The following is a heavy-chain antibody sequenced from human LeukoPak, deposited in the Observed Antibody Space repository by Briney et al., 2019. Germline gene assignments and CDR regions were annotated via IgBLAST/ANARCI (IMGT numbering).Heavy chain of an antibody. Sequence: GGSLRLSCAASGFIFSSYVMSWVRQAPGKGLEWVSGISGGGSTYYADSVEGRFTISRDNSKNTLYLQMNSLRAEDTAGYYCAKTLAYSSSWYWYFDLWGRGTPVTVSS. V-gene: IGHV3-23*01. CDR1: GFIFSSYV. CDR2: ISGGGST. J-gene: IGHJ2*01. CDR3: AKTLAYSSSWYWYFDL. D-gene: IGHD6-13*01.